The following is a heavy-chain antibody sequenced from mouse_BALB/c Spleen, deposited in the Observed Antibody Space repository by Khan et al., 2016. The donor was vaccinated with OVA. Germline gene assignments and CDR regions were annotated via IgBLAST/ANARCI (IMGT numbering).Heavy chain of an antibody. Sequence: EVQLVESGPGLVKPSQSLSLTCTVTGYSITSDYAWNWIRQFPGNKLEWMGYITYSGSTSYNPSLKSRISITRDTSKNQFFLQLNFVTTEDTATYFCAMGRTYWGQWTLVTVSA. D-gene: IGHD4-1*01. CDR2: ITYSGST. CDR3: AMGRTY. J-gene: IGHJ3*01. CDR1: GYSITSDYA. V-gene: IGHV3-2*02.